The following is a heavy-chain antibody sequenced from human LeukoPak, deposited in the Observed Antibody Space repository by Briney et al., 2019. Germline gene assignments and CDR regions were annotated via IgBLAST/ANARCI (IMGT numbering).Heavy chain of an antibody. V-gene: IGHV3-23*01. CDR3: ARDRPNYYGSDGHYYRRDGDY. CDR1: GFTFSIYA. CDR2: ITSRGEST. Sequence: GGSLRLSCAASGFTFSIYAMSWVRQAPGKGLQWVSSITSRGESTWYVDPVKGRFTITRDNSENTLYLQMHSLRAEDTAVYYCARDRPNYYGSDGHYYRRDGDYWGRGTLVSVSS. D-gene: IGHD3-10*01. J-gene: IGHJ4*02.